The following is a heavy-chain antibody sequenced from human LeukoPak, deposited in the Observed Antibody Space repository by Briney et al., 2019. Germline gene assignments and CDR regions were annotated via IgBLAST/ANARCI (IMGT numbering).Heavy chain of an antibody. CDR3: AKDHTSGYYYFDY. CDR1: GFTFSNYA. Sequence: SGGSLRLSCAASGFTFSNYAMSWVRQAPGKGLEWVSVISGSGGSTYYADSVKGRLTISRDNSKNTLYLQMNSLRAEDTAVYYCAKDHTSGYYYFDYWGQGTLVTVSS. J-gene: IGHJ4*02. V-gene: IGHV3-23*01. CDR2: ISGSGGST. D-gene: IGHD3-22*01.